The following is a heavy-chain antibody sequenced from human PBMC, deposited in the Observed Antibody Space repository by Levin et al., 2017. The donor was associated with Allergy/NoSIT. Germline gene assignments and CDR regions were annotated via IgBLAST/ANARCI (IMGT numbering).Heavy chain of an antibody. Sequence: SETLSLTCTVSGGSITSSSYYWGWIRQPPEEGLEWIGSIYYSGNTYYNPSLKGRVTISVDTSKNQFSLRLSSVTAADTAVYYCANTRGSYFNYFDYWGQGTLVTVSS. D-gene: IGHD1-26*01. V-gene: IGHV4-39*07. CDR2: IYYSGNT. J-gene: IGHJ4*02. CDR3: ANTRGSYFNYFDY. CDR1: GGSITSSSYY.